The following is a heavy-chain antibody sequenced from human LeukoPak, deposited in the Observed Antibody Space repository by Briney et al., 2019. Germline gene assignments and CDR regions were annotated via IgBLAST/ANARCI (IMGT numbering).Heavy chain of an antibody. CDR3: ARDSPRGLLN. Sequence: PETLSLTCTVSGGSTSSSSYYWGWIRQPPGKGLEWIGSIYYSGSTYYNPSLKSRVTISVDTSKNQFSLKLSSVTAADTAVYYCARDSPRGLLNWGQGTLVTVSS. D-gene: IGHD3-9*01. CDR2: IYYSGST. CDR1: GGSTSSSSYY. V-gene: IGHV4-39*07. J-gene: IGHJ4*02.